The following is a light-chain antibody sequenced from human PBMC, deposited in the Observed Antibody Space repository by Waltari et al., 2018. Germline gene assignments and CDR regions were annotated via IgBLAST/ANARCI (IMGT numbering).Light chain of an antibody. J-gene: IGKJ4*01. CDR1: QSVSRD. CDR3: QQSRDWPLT. Sequence: EIVLTQSPATLSLSPGERASLSCRASQSVSRDLAWYRQKPGQAPRLLIFDASIRATGTPARFSGSGSGTDFTLTISSLEPEDFAVYYCQQSRDWPLTFGGGTKVEIK. V-gene: IGKV3-11*01. CDR2: DAS.